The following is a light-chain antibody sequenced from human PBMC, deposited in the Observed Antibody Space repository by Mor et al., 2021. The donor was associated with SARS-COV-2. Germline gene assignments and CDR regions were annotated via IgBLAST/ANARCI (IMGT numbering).Light chain of an antibody. V-gene: IGKV1-39*01. CDR2: AAS. CDR3: QQSYSTAVT. J-gene: IGKJ4*01. Sequence: NWYQQTPGTAPKLLIFAASHLQSGVPSRFSGSGSGTDFTLTISSLQSEDFATYYCQQSYSTAVTFGGGT.